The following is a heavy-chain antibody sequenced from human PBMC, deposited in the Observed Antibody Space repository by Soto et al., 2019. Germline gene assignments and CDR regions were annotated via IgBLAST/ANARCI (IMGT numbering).Heavy chain of an antibody. CDR3: TRDREYYDSSGLYFDY. J-gene: IGHJ4*02. CDR1: GASISDYH. Sequence: SETLSLTCTVSGASISDYHWSWIRQPPGKGLEWIGYIYYSGNTNYNPSLKRRVTISEDTSKNQISLKLTSVTAADTAVYYCTRDREYYDSSGLYFDYWGQGTLVTVSS. V-gene: IGHV4-59*01. CDR2: IYYSGNT. D-gene: IGHD3-22*01.